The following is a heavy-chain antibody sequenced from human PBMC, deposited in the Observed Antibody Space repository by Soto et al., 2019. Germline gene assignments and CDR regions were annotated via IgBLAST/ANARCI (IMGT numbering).Heavy chain of an antibody. D-gene: IGHD2-15*01. CDR2: INPSGGST. Sequence: GASVKVSCKASGYTFTSYYMHWVRQAPGQGLEWMGIINPSGGSTSYAQKFQGRVTMTTDTSTSTAYMELRSLRSDDTAVYYCASHRLYCSGGSCYPIFDYWGQGTLVTVSS. V-gene: IGHV1-46*01. CDR3: ASHRLYCSGGSCYPIFDY. CDR1: GYTFTSYY. J-gene: IGHJ4*02.